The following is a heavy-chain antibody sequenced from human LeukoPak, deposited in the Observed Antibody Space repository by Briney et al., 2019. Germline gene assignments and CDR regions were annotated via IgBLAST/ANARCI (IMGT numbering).Heavy chain of an antibody. J-gene: IGHJ2*01. CDR2: IKQDGSEK. V-gene: IGHV3-7*01. CDR3: AKSSGATKDYWYFDL. CDR1: GFTFSSYW. D-gene: IGHD1-26*01. Sequence: GGSLRLSCAASGFTFSSYWMSWVRQAPGKGLEWVANIKQDGSEKYYADSVKGRFTISRDNSKNTLYLQMNSPRAEDTAVYYCAKSSGATKDYWYFDLWGRGTLVTVSS.